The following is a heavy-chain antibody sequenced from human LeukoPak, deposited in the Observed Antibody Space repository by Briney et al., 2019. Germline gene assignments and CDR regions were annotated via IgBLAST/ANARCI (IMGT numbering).Heavy chain of an antibody. CDR1: GYTFTGYY. V-gene: IGHV1-2*02. CDR2: INPNSGGT. D-gene: IGHD5-12*01. J-gene: IGHJ4*02. Sequence: ASVKVSCKASGYTFTGYYMHWVRQAPGQGLEWMGWINPNSGGTNYAQKFQGRVTMTRDTSISTAYMELSRLRFDDTAVYYCARDPPLEYSGYDQASDYWGQGTLVTVSS. CDR3: ARDPPLEYSGYDQASDY.